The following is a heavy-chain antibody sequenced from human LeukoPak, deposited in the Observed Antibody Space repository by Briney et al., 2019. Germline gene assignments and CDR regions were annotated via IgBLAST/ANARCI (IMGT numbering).Heavy chain of an antibody. CDR2: ISGSGGST. Sequence: GGSLRLSCEASGFTFSTYNMNWVRQAPGKGLEWVSAISGSGGSTYYADSVKGRFTISRDNSKNTLYLQMNSLRAEDTAVYYLAKGGEVVVAAIGVVSYYYMDVWGKGTTVTVSS. V-gene: IGHV3-23*01. CDR1: GFTFSTYN. J-gene: IGHJ6*03. CDR3: AKGGEVVVAAIGVVSYYYMDV. D-gene: IGHD2-15*01.